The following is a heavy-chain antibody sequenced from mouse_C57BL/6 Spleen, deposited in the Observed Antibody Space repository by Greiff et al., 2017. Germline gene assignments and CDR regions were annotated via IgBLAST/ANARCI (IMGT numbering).Heavy chain of an antibody. D-gene: IGHD1-1*01. CDR3: ARRGSLLPSPFDY. Sequence: QVQLQQPGAELVMPGASVKLSCKASGYTFTSYWMHWVTQRPGQGLAWIGEIDPSDSYTNYNRKFKGKSTLTVDKSTSTAYMQLSSLTSEDSAVYHGARRGSLLPSPFDYWRQGTTPTVTS. V-gene: IGHV1-69*01. J-gene: IGHJ2*01. CDR2: IDPSDSYT. CDR1: GYTFTSYW.